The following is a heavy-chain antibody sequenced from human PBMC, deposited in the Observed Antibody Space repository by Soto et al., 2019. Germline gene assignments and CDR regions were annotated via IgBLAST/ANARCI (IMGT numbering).Heavy chain of an antibody. CDR1: SGPTSSHN. D-gene: IGHD1-1*01. V-gene: IGHV4-59*08. Sequence: QVQLQQSGPGLVKPSETLSLTCSVSSGPTSSHNWGWIRQTPGRGLEWIGYVYSTGGTSYNPSLNSRVTIEADTSTNHISLTLTSVTAADTAVYYCVRQGIGNLHGLVDVWGQGTTVRVSS. CDR3: VRQGIGNLHGLVDV. CDR2: VYSTGGT. J-gene: IGHJ6*02.